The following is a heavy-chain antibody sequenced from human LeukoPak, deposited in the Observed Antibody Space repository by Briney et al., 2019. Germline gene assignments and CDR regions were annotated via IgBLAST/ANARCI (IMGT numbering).Heavy chain of an antibody. CDR1: GYTFTSYY. Sequence: ASVKVSRKASGYTFTSYYMHWVRPAPGQGLEWMGIINPSGGSTSYAQKFQGRVTMTRDMSTSTVYMALRSLRSEDTAVYYCARSIYSCPRGGFDPWGQGTLVTVSS. D-gene: IGHD2-15*01. CDR3: ARSIYSCPRGGFDP. V-gene: IGHV1-46*01. J-gene: IGHJ5*02. CDR2: INPSGGST.